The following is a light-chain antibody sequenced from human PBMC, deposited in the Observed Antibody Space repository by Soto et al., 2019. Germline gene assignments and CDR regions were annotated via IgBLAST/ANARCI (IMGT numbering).Light chain of an antibody. Sequence: DIQMTQSPSSLSASVGDRVTITCRASQSISSYLNWYQQKPGKAPKLLIYAASSLESGIPSRFSGSGSGTDFTLTISSLQSEDFATYYCQQNYSSPPFTFGQGTKVEIK. CDR2: AAS. V-gene: IGKV1-39*01. CDR1: QSISSY. CDR3: QQNYSSPPFT. J-gene: IGKJ4*01.